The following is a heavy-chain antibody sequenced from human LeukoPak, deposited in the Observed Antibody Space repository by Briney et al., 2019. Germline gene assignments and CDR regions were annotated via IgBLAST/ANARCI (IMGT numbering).Heavy chain of an antibody. CDR3: ARAPDYYDSSGPIYYYYGMDV. CDR1: GFTFSSYA. Sequence: GGSLRLSCAASGFTFSSYAMHWVRQAPGKGLEWVAVISYDGSNKYYADSVKGRFTISRDNSKNTLYLQMNSLRAEDTAVYYCARAPDYYDSSGPIYYYYGMDVWGQGTTVTVSS. J-gene: IGHJ6*02. CDR2: ISYDGSNK. D-gene: IGHD3-22*01. V-gene: IGHV3-30-3*01.